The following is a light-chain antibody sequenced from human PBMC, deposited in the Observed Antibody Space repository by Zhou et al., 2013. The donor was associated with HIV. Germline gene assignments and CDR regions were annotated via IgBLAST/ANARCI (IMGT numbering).Light chain of an antibody. CDR1: QTVSSN. Sequence: EIVMTQSPATLSVSPGEIATLSCRASQTVSSNLAWYQQKPGQAPRLLIYGTSTRATGIPARFSGSGSGTDFTLTISRLEPEDFAVYYCQQYGSSQGLTFGGGTKVEIK. CDR3: QQYGSSQGLT. CDR2: GTS. J-gene: IGKJ4*01. V-gene: IGKV3-15*01.